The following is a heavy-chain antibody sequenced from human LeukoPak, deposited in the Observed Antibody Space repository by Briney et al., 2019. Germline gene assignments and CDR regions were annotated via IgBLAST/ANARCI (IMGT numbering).Heavy chain of an antibody. V-gene: IGHV3-74*01. CDR3: AGAAYSSSPDY. CDR1: GFTFTNYW. D-gene: IGHD6-6*01. Sequence: GGSLRLSCAASGFTFTNYWMLWVRQAPGKGLVWVSRIERDGSSTRYADPVKGRFLMSRDNAKNTVDPQMNSLRAEDTAVYYCAGAAYSSSPDYWGQGALVTVSS. J-gene: IGHJ4*02. CDR2: IERDGSST.